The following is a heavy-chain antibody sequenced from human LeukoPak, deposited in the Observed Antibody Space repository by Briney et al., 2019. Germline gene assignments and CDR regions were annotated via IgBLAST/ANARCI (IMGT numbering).Heavy chain of an antibody. CDR3: ARDAGNSGYGCDL. J-gene: IGHJ5*02. CDR1: GFIFSQYS. D-gene: IGHD5-12*01. CDR2: IRSTGDT. V-gene: IGHV3-48*01. Sequence: GGSLRLSCVASGFIFSQYSINWVRQAPGQGLEWVSNIRSTGDTFYADSVKGRFTISRDNARNSLYLQMNSLRAEDTAMYYCARDAGNSGYGCDLWGQGTLVTVSS.